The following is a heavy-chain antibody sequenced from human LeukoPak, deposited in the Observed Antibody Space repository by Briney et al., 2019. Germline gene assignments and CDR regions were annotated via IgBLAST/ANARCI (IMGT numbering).Heavy chain of an antibody. CDR3: AKQASSHLEAYFDY. D-gene: IGHD6-13*01. Sequence: GGSLRLSCEVSGFTFSSYWMNWVRQAPGKGLEWVTNIKQDGSDKYYVDSVKGRFTISRDNAKNSLYLQMNSLRAEDTAVYYCAKQASSHLEAYFDYWGQGTLVTVSS. V-gene: IGHV3-7*03. CDR2: IKQDGSDK. CDR1: GFTFSSYW. J-gene: IGHJ4*02.